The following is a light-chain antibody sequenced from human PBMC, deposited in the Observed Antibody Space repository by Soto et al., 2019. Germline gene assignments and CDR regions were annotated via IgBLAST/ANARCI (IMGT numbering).Light chain of an antibody. CDR3: LLSYSGTNWV. V-gene: IGLV7-46*01. J-gene: IGLJ3*02. Sequence: QAVVTQEPSLTVSPGGTVTLTCGYSTGAVTNGHYPYWFQQKPGQAPRTLIYDTTNKHSWTPARFSGSLLGGKAALTLAGAQTDDEADYYCLLSYSGTNWVFGGGTQLTVL. CDR2: DTT. CDR1: TGAVTNGHY.